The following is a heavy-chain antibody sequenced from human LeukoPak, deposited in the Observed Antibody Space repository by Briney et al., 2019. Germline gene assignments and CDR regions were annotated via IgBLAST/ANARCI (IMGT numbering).Heavy chain of an antibody. CDR3: VRGDGWFGELLNFDN. J-gene: IGHJ4*02. CDR1: GFTFSTYS. CDR2: IISSSSTI. D-gene: IGHD3-10*01. Sequence: GGSLRLSCAASGFTFSTYSMNWVRQAPGKGPEWVSHIISSSSTIYYADSVKGRFTISRDNGKNSLYLQMNSLRDEDTAVYYCVRGDGWFGELLNFDNWGQGTLVSV. V-gene: IGHV3-48*02.